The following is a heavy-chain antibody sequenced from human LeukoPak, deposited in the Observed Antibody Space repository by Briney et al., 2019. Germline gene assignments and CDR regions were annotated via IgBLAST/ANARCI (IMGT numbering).Heavy chain of an antibody. J-gene: IGHJ4*02. CDR1: GFTFTSST. CDR3: TRDNGENLRYIVAVPEGDY. Sequence: GTSVKVSCKASGFTFTSSTIQWVRQARGQRLEWIGWIVVGSGNTNYAQKFQERVIITRVMSTTTVYMELSSLRSEDTAVYYCTRDNGENLRYIVAVPEGDYWGQGTLVTVSS. CDR2: IVVGSGNT. V-gene: IGHV1-58*02. D-gene: IGHD2-2*01.